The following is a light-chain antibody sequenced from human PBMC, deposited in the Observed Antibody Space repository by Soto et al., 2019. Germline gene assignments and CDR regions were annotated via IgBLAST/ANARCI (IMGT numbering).Light chain of an antibody. V-gene: IGKV3-20*01. CDR2: DAS. Sequence: EIVLTQSPATLSLSPGERATLSCRASQSVSSFLAWYQQKPGQAPRLLIYDASSRAAGIPDRFSGSGSGTDFTLTISRLEPDDFAVYYCQQYRSSPPLTFGGGTKVDI. CDR3: QQYRSSPPLT. J-gene: IGKJ4*01. CDR1: QSVSSF.